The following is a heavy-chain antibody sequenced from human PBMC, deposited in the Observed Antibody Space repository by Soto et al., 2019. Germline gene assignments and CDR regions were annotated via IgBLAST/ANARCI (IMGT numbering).Heavy chain of an antibody. Sequence: EVQLVESGGGLVQPGACLRLSCVAAGYIFSSYSMNWVRQAPGKGLEWVSYISSSGSTIYYSDSVKGRFTISRDNAKNSLYLQMNSLGDEDTAVYYCARDRFGDYAIHYWGQGTLVTVSS. D-gene: IGHD4-17*01. CDR1: GYIFSSYS. J-gene: IGHJ4*02. V-gene: IGHV3-48*02. CDR3: ARDRFGDYAIHY. CDR2: ISSSGSTI.